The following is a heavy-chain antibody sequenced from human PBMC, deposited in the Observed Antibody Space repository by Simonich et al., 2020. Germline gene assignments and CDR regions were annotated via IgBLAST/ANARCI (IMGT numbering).Heavy chain of an antibody. CDR3: ARHDRWLQFYFDY. J-gene: IGHJ4*02. CDR2: IYYSEST. D-gene: IGHD5-12*01. Sequence: QVQLQESGPGLVKPSETLSLTCTVSGGSISSYYWSWIRQPPGKGLVWIGYIYYSESTKHNPSLKSRVTISVDTSKNQFSLKLSSVTAADTAVYYCARHDRWLQFYFDYWGQGTLVTVSS. V-gene: IGHV4-59*08. CDR1: GGSISSYY.